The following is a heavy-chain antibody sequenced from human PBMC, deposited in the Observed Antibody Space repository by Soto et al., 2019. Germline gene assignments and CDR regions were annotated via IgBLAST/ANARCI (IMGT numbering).Heavy chain of an antibody. CDR2: IIPIFGTA. Sequence: GASVKVSCKASGGTFSSYAISWVRQAPGQGLEWMGGIIPIFGTANYAQKFQGRVTITADESTSTAYMELSSLRSEDTAVYYCARERGPQQLVYYYYGMDVWGQGTTVTVPS. J-gene: IGHJ6*02. CDR3: ARERGPQQLVYYYYGMDV. D-gene: IGHD6-13*01. V-gene: IGHV1-69*13. CDR1: GGTFSSYA.